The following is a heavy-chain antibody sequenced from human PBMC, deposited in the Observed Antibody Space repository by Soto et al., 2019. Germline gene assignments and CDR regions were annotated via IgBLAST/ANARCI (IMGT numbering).Heavy chain of an antibody. CDR1: GFTFSSYS. Sequence: PGGSLRLSCAASGFTFSSYSMNWVRQAPGKGLEWVSSISSSSSYIYYADSVKGRFTISRDNAKNSLYLQMNSLRAEDTAVYYCARYRSSGCYNHMDVWGQGTKVPGSS. D-gene: IGHD6-19*01. CDR3: ARYRSSGCYNHMDV. CDR2: ISSSSSYI. J-gene: IGHJ6*03. V-gene: IGHV3-21*01.